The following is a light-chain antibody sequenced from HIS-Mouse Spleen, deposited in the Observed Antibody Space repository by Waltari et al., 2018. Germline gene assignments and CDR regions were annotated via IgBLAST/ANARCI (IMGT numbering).Light chain of an antibody. CDR1: NIGSKS. CDR2: EDS. J-gene: IGLJ2*01. Sequence: SYVLTQPPSVSVAPGKTARITCGGNNIGSKSVHWYQQKPGQAPVLVGYEDSGLPSGVPERFSGSNSGNAATLTISRVEAGDEADYYCQVWDSSSDHVVFGGGTKLTVL. CDR3: QVWDSSSDHVV. V-gene: IGLV3-21*03.